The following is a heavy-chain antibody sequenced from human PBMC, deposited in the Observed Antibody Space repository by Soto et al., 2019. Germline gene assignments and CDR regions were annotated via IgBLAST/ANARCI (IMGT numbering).Heavy chain of an antibody. V-gene: IGHV4-31*03. D-gene: IGHD3-10*01. CDR1: GGSISSGGYY. CDR3: ASENSYGEGAVDP. Sequence: SETLSLTCTVSGGSISSGGYYWSWIRQHPGKGLEWIGYIYYSGSTYYNPSLKSRVTISVDTSKNQFSLKLSSVTAADTAVYYCASENSYGEGAVDPWGQGTLVTVSS. CDR2: IYYSGST. J-gene: IGHJ5*02.